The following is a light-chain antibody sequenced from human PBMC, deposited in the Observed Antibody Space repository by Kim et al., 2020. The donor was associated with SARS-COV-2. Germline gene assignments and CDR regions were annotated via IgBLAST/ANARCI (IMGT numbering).Light chain of an antibody. CDR1: QSISDW. CDR3: QQYKSFST. J-gene: IGKJ2*01. Sequence: LSESVGDRVTITCRASQSISDWLDWYQQRPGKAPKLLIYKASSLESGVPSRFAGSGSGTEFTLTITSLQPDDFATYYCQQYKSFSTFGQGTKLEI. V-gene: IGKV1-5*03. CDR2: KAS.